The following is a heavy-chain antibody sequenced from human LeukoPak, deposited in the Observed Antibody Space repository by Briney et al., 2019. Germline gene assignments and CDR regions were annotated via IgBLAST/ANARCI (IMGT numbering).Heavy chain of an antibody. J-gene: IGHJ5*02. CDR3: ARARTRNNYNCFDP. Sequence: GGSLRLSCATSGFTVSSNYMSWVRQAPGKGLEWVSVIYSGGSTYYADSVKGRFTISRDNSKNTLYLQLNSLRAEDTAMYYCARARTRNNYNCFDPWGQGTLVTVSS. D-gene: IGHD1-1*01. CDR2: IYSGGST. V-gene: IGHV3-66*01. CDR1: GFTVSSNY.